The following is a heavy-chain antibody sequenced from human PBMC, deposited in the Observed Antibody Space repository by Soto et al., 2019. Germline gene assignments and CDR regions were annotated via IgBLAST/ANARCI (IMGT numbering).Heavy chain of an antibody. Sequence: KPSETLSLTCTVSGGSISSYYWSWIRQPPGKGLEWIGYIYYSGSTNYNPSLKSRVTISVDTSKNQFSLKLSSVTAADTAVYYCAREPSTYYYDSSGYFPGGFDYWGQGTLVTVSS. V-gene: IGHV4-59*01. J-gene: IGHJ4*02. CDR2: IYYSGST. CDR3: AREPSTYYYDSSGYFPGGFDY. D-gene: IGHD3-22*01. CDR1: GGSISSYY.